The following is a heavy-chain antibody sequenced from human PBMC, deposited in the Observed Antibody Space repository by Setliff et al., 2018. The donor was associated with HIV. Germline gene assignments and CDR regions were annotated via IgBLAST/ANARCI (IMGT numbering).Heavy chain of an antibody. V-gene: IGHV1-69*05. CDR3: ASGSGYCRNGVCYIGVHKNPDKYYFDY. D-gene: IGHD2-8*01. Sequence: SVKVSCKASGDTFNNCALTWVRQAPGQGLEWMGGSIPLFGTVTYAQRFQGRVTITTDELMTTAYMELTSLRSEDTAVYYCASGSGYCRNGVCYIGVHKNPDKYYFDYWGQGTLVTVSS. CDR2: SIPLFGTV. J-gene: IGHJ4*02. CDR1: GDTFNNCA.